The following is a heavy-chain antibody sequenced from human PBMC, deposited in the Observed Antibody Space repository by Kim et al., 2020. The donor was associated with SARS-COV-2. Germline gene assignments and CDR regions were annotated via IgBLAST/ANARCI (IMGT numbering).Heavy chain of an antibody. CDR2: IYPGDSDT. Sequence: GESLKISCKGYGYSFASYWIGWVRQMPGKGLEWMGVIYPGDSDTRYSPSFQGHVTISVDKSIGTAYLQWSSLKASDSAMYYCARQRVSLNIVSTSGFDLWGQGPRVTVSS. CDR3: ARQRVSLNIVSTSGFDL. CDR1: GYSFASYW. J-gene: IGHJ4*02. D-gene: IGHD5-12*01. V-gene: IGHV5-51*01.